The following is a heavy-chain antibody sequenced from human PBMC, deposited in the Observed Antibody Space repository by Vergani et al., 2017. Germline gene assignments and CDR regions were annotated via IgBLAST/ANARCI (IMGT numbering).Heavy chain of an antibody. CDR2: ISGSGGFT. CDR1: GFTFTNFA. V-gene: IGHV3-23*01. Sequence: EVQLLESGGNLVQPGGSLRLSCAASGFTFTNFAMTWVRQAPGEGLEWVSGISGSGGFTYYADSVKGRFTISRDNSKNTMFLQMNNLRAEDTAVYYCAKDLGTSSGGGWFDPWGQGTLVTVSS. J-gene: IGHJ5*02. D-gene: IGHD6-6*01. CDR3: AKDLGTSSGGGWFDP.